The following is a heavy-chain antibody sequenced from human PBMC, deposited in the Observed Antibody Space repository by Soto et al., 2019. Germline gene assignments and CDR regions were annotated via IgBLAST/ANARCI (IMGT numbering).Heavy chain of an antibody. Sequence: EVQLVESGGGLVQPGRALRLSCAASGFAFNKYAMHWVRQAPGKGLVWVSSISWNTGSVVYADSVKGRFTISRDNAQNALYLQMISLRPAATAVYYCAKYVLNVLRRGSFFELWGHGARVGAFS. CDR3: AKYVLNVLRRGSFFEL. D-gene: IGHD3-3*02. CDR2: ISWNTGSV. CDR1: GFAFNKYA. V-gene: IGHV3-9*01. J-gene: IGHJ4*03.